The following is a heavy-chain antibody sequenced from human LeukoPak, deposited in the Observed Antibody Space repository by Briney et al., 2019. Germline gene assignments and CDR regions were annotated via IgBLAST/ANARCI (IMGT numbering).Heavy chain of an antibody. CDR1: GFTFSDSW. CDR3: ATYTHWVAGDV. J-gene: IGHJ6*02. V-gene: IGHV3-7*01. Sequence: GGSLRLSCAASGFTFSDSWMSWVRQAPGKGLEWVASMNQDGSAKGYVDSVKGRFTISRDNARNSLYLQMSSLRPEDTAVYYCATYTHWVAGDVWGQGTTVTVSS. D-gene: IGHD3-16*01. CDR2: MNQDGSAK.